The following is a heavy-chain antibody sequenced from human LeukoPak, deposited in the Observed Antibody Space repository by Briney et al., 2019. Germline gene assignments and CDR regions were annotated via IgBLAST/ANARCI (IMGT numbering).Heavy chain of an antibody. D-gene: IGHD3-22*01. CDR1: GFTFRSYG. Sequence: GGSLRLSCAASGFTFRSYGMHWVRQAPGKGLEWVAVISYDESYKYYADSVKGRFTISRDNAKNSLYLQMNSLRVEDTAVYYCARHVVAVGFDYWGQGTLVTVSS. CDR3: ARHVVAVGFDY. J-gene: IGHJ4*02. CDR2: ISYDESYK. V-gene: IGHV3-30*03.